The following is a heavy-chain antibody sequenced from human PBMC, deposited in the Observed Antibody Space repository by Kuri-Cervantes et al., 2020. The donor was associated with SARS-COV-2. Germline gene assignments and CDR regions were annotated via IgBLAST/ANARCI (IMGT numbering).Heavy chain of an antibody. CDR1: GHTFTSYY. CDR3: ASELGYYGSGSHFDY. D-gene: IGHD3-10*01. J-gene: IGHJ4*02. V-gene: IGHV1-46*01. Sequence: ASVKVSCKASGHTFTSYYMHWVRQAPGQGLEWMGIINPSGGSTSYAQKFQGRVTMTRDTSTSTVYMELSSLRSEDTAVYYCASELGYYGSGSHFDYWGQGTLVTVSS. CDR2: INPSGGST.